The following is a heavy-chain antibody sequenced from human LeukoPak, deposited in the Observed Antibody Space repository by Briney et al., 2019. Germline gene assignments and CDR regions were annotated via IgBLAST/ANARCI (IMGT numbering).Heavy chain of an antibody. Sequence: ASVKVSCKASGYTFTSYYMHWVRQAPGQGLEWMGIINPSGGSTSYAQKFQGRVTMTRDTSTSTVYVELSSLRSEDTAVYYCARDREDRYYYGSGRLFDYWGRGTLVTVSS. CDR1: GYTFTSYY. D-gene: IGHD3-10*01. CDR3: ARDREDRYYYGSGRLFDY. V-gene: IGHV1-46*01. CDR2: INPSGGST. J-gene: IGHJ4*02.